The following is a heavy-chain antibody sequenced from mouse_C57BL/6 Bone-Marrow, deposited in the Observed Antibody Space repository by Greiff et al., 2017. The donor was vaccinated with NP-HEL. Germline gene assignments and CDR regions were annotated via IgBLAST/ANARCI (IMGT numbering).Heavy chain of an antibody. CDR2: ISSGSSTI. J-gene: IGHJ4*01. CDR1: GFTFSDYG. CDR3: ARIYYYDYYAMDY. V-gene: IGHV5-17*01. D-gene: IGHD1-1*01. Sequence: EVKLMESGGGLVKPGGSLKLSCAASGFTFSDYGMHWVRQAPEKGLEWVAYISSGSSTIYYADTVKGRFTISRDNAKNTLFLQMTSLRSEDTAMYYCARIYYYDYYAMDYWGQGTSGTGSS.